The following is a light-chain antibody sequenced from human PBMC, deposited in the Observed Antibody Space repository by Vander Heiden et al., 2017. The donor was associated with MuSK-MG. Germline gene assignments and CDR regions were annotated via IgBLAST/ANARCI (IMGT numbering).Light chain of an antibody. J-gene: IGKJ3*01. CDR3: QHTNGARFT. CDR1: ENIKRY. Sequence: DIQMTQSPSTLSASVGDRVVINCRASENIKRYINWYQQSPGKAPKLLIYATSNFQSGVPSRFSGSGYGTDFTLTVSRLQAADFATYYCQHTNGARFTF. CDR2: ATS. V-gene: IGKV1-39*01.